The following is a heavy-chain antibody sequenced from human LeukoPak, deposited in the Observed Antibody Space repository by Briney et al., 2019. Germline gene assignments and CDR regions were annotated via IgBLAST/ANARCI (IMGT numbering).Heavy chain of an antibody. Sequence: ASVKVSCKASGYTFTSYAMHWVRQAPGQRLEWMGWINAGNGNTKYSQKFQGRVTITRDTSASTAYMELSSLRSEDTAVYYCARTILYKDYMDVWGKGTTVTVSS. V-gene: IGHV1-3*01. CDR1: GYTFTSYA. CDR2: INAGNGNT. J-gene: IGHJ6*03. CDR3: ARTILYKDYMDV. D-gene: IGHD2-8*01.